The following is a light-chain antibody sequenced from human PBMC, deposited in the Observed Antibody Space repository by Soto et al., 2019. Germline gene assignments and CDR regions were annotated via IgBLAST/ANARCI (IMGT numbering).Light chain of an antibody. J-gene: IGLJ1*01. CDR1: SSDVGGYDY. Sequence: QSALTQPPSASGSPGQSVTISCTGTSSDVGGYDYVSWYQQHPGKAHKLMIYEVTKRPSGVPDRFSGSKSGNTASLTISGLQAEDEADYYCSSFAGSNISVFGTGTKLTVL. CDR3: SSFAGSNISV. CDR2: EVT. V-gene: IGLV2-8*01.